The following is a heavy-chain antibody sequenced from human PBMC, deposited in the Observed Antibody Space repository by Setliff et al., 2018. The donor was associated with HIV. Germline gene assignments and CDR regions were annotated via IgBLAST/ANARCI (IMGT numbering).Heavy chain of an antibody. V-gene: IGHV3-7*03. Sequence: GGSLRLSCAVSGITFKDHWMTWVRQAPGKGLEWVANMNEDGRERSYGDSVKGRFTISRDNTRNLLFLEMNSLRAEDTAVYFCAVDSRSRPTTWGQGTLVTVSS. CDR1: GITFKDHW. CDR2: MNEDGRER. J-gene: IGHJ5*02. D-gene: IGHD5-12*01. CDR3: AVDSRSRPTT.